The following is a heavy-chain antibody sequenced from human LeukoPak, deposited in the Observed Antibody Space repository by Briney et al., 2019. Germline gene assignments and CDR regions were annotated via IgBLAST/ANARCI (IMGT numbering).Heavy chain of an antibody. Sequence: SETLSLTCAVYGGSLNGHYWSWIRQPPGKGLEWIGEGSESGGTKFNPSLKSRVTISADTSKNQFSLKLSSVTAADTAVYYCAREPHCSSTSCYSTPMGYYYYYMDVWGKGTTVTVSS. J-gene: IGHJ6*03. D-gene: IGHD2-2*01. V-gene: IGHV4-34*01. CDR2: GSESGGT. CDR1: GGSLNGHY. CDR3: AREPHCSSTSCYSTPMGYYYYYMDV.